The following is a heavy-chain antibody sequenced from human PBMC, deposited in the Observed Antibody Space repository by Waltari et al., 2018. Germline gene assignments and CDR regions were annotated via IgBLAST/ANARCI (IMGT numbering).Heavy chain of an antibody. J-gene: IGHJ4*02. V-gene: IGHV3-21*01. D-gene: IGHD3-9*01. CDR3: ARAAEYYDILTGYYNGDGYNYALDY. Sequence: EVQLVESGGGLVKPGGSLRLSCAASGFTFSSYSMNWVRQAPGKGLEWVYSISSSSSYIYYADSVKGRFTISRDNAKNSLYLQMNSLRAEDTAVYYCARAAEYYDILTGYYNGDGYNYALDYWGQGTLVTVSS. CDR2: ISSSSSYI. CDR1: GFTFSSYS.